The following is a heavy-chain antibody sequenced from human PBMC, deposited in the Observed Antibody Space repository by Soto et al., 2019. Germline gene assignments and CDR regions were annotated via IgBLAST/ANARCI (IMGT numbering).Heavy chain of an antibody. CDR2: INHSGST. J-gene: IGHJ5*02. CDR1: GGSFSGYY. D-gene: IGHD2-15*01. CDR3: ARGFRFCSGGSCYSGWFDP. Sequence: QVQLQQWGAGLLKPSETLSLTCVVYGGSFSGYYWSWIRQPPGKGLEWIGEINHSGSTNYNPSLKSRVTISVDTSKNQFSLKLSSVTAADTTVYYCARGFRFCSGGSCYSGWFDPWGQGTLVPVSS. V-gene: IGHV4-34*01.